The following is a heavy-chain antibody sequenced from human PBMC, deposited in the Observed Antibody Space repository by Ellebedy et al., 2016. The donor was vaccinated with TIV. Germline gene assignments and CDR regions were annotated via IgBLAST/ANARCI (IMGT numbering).Heavy chain of an antibody. Sequence: SETLSLXXAVYGGSFSGYYWSWIRQPPGKGLEWIGEINHSGSTNYNPSLKSRVTISVDTSKNQFSLKLSSVTAADTAVYYCAEGRDWFDPWGQGTLVTVSS. CDR1: GGSFSGYY. J-gene: IGHJ5*02. D-gene: IGHD2-15*01. CDR3: AEGRDWFDP. CDR2: INHSGST. V-gene: IGHV4-34*01.